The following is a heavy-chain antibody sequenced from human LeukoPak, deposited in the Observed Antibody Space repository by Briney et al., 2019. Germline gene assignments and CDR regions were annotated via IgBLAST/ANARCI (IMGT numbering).Heavy chain of an antibody. CDR2: ISGSGDRT. J-gene: IGHJ4*02. CDR3: ANDGDSYSSGWYHFDY. Sequence: SGGSLRLSCAASGFTFNSYAMTWVRQSPGKGLEWVSTISGSGDRTYYADSVKGRFTISRDNSKNTLYLQMNSLRAEDTAVYYCANDGDSYSSGWYHFDYSGQGNLVTVSS. V-gene: IGHV3-23*01. D-gene: IGHD6-19*01. CDR1: GFTFNSYA.